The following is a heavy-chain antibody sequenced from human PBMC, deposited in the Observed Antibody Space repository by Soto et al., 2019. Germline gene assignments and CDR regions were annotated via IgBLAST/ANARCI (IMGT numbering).Heavy chain of an antibody. CDR1: GFTFSSYW. J-gene: IGHJ6*02. D-gene: IGHD4-17*01. CDR3: VRVDGDYDYYYSGMDV. Sequence: GGSLRLSCAASGFTFSSYWMSWVRQAPGKGLEWVANIKQDGSEKYYVDSLKGRFTISRDNAKNSLYLQMNSLRAEDTAVYYCVRVDGDYDYYYSGMDVWGQGITVTVSS. V-gene: IGHV3-7*01. CDR2: IKQDGSEK.